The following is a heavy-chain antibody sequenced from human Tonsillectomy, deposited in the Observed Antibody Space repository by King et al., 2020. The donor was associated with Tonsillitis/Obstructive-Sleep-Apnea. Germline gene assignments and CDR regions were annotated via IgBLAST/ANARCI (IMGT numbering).Heavy chain of an antibody. V-gene: IGHV5-51*01. D-gene: IGHD6-19*01. CDR3: ASHTAYSSGWPDAFDI. J-gene: IGHJ3*02. CDR2: IYPGDSDT. CDR1: GYTFTNYW. Sequence: QLVQSGAEVKKPGESLKISCKGSGYTFTNYWIGWVRQMPGKGLEWMGIIYPGDSDTRYSPSFQGQGTISADKSISTAYLQWSSLKASDTAMYYCASHTAYSSGWPDAFDIWGQGTMVTVSS.